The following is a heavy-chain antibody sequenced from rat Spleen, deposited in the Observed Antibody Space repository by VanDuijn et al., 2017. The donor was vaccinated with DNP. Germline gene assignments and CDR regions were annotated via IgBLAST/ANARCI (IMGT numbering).Heavy chain of an antibody. CDR3: TSLSMDA. J-gene: IGHJ4*01. CDR1: GFIFSNYW. D-gene: IGHD1-1*01. V-gene: IGHV5-31*01. Sequence: EVQLVESGGGPVQPGRSLKLSCVASGFIFSNYWMTWIRQAPGKGLEWVASITNTGGSSYYLDSVKGRFTISRDNAKSTLYLQMNSLRSEDTATYYCTSLSMDAWGQGASVTVSS. CDR2: ITNTGGSS.